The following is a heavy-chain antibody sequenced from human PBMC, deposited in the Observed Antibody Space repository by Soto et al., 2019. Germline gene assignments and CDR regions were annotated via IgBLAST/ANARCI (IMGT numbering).Heavy chain of an antibody. V-gene: IGHV3-9*01. CDR3: AKDNVPGIYSGKFYH. D-gene: IGHD1-26*01. CDR1: GFTFDDYA. CDR2: INWNGKTL. Sequence: GGSLRLSCAASGFTFDDYALHWVRQAPWSGLEWVAGINWNGKTLGYADSLKGRFAISRDNATNCLFLDLNSLTVEDTALYYCAKDNVPGIYSGKFYHWGPGTLVTVSS. J-gene: IGHJ4*02.